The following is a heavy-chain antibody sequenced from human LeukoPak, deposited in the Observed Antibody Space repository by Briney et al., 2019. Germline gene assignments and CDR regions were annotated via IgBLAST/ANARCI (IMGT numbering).Heavy chain of an antibody. J-gene: IGHJ6*02. Sequence: GGSLRLSCAASGFIFNTYCMHRVRQAPGRGLVWVSLIYGDGTTAIYADSVKGRFTVSRDNAKNTLYLQMNSLRAEDTAVYYCARDGTASTPEDVWGQGTTVTVSS. V-gene: IGHV3-74*01. CDR2: IYGDGTTA. D-gene: IGHD1-26*01. CDR3: ARDGTASTPEDV. CDR1: GFIFNTYC.